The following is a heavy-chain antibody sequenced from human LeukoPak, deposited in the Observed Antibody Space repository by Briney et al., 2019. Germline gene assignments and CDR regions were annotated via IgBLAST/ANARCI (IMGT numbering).Heavy chain of an antibody. J-gene: IGHJ5*02. V-gene: IGHV4-39*01. CDR3: ARGLRYYDRNWFDP. CDR2: IYYSGSI. CDR1: GGSISSSSYY. Sequence: SETLSLTCTVSGGSISSSSYYWGWIRQPPGKGLEWIGTIYYSGSIYYNPSLKSRVTISIDTSKNQFSLKLSSVTAADTAVYYCARGLRYYDRNWFDPWGQGTLVTVSS. D-gene: IGHD3-22*01.